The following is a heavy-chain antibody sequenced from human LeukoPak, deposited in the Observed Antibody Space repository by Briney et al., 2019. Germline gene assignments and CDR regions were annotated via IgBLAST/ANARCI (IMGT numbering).Heavy chain of an antibody. J-gene: IGHJ3*02. D-gene: IGHD1-26*01. CDR1: GFTLRGDT. Sequence: GGSLRLSCAASGFTLRGDTMSSVPAAPGKRLWWVSAVSSRSNFIYYADSLKGRFTISRDNAKNSLYLQMNSLRAEDTAVYCCARDFEWELLKANAFDIWGQGTMVTVSS. CDR2: VSSRSNFI. V-gene: IGHV3-21*01. CDR3: ARDFEWELLKANAFDI.